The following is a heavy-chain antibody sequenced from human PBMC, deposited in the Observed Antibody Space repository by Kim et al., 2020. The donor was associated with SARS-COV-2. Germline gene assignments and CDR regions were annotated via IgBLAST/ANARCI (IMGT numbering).Heavy chain of an antibody. CDR2: IFYSGDT. V-gene: IGHV4-59*08. CDR1: GGSISGYY. CDR3: ARHTPGTGRFYY. J-gene: IGHJ4*02. Sequence: SETLSLTCSVSGGSISGYYWSWIRQPPGKGLEWIGYIFYSGDTFYNPSLGSRVTLSVDTSKNQPSLELNSVTAADTALYFCARHTPGTGRFYYWGQGILV.